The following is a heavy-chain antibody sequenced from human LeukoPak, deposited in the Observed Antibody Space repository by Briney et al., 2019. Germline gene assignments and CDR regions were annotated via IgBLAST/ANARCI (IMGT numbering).Heavy chain of an antibody. CDR1: GFIFSNYN. CDR2: ISDGGGIT. J-gene: IGHJ4*02. D-gene: IGHD3-10*01. V-gene: IGHV3-23*01. CDR3: AKSRGSGSSMARGVNFDY. Sequence: PGGSLRLSCAASGFIFSNYNMNWVRQAPGKGLEWVSTISDGGGITYYADSVKGRYTISRDNSKNTLFLQMDSLRAEDTAVYYCAKSRGSGSSMARGVNFDYWGQGTLVTVSS.